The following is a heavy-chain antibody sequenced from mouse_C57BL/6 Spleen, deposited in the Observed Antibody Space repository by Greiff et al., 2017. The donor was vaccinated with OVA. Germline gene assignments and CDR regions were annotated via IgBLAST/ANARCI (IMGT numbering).Heavy chain of an antibody. CDR1: GYTFTSYW. CDR3: ARRGSYEAMDY. CDR2: IDPSDSYT. Sequence: QVQLQQPGAELVKPGASVKLSCKASGYTFTSYWMQWVKQRPGQGLEWIGEIDPSDSYTNYNQKFKGKATLTVETSSSTAYMQLSSLTSEDSAVYYCARRGSYEAMDYWGQGTSVTVSS. J-gene: IGHJ4*01. D-gene: IGHD6-1*01. V-gene: IGHV1-50*01.